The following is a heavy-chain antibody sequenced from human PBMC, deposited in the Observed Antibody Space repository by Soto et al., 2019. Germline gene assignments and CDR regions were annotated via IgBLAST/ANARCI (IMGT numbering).Heavy chain of an antibody. Sequence: GGSLRLSCAASGFTFSSYGMHWVRQAPGKGLEWVAVIWYDGSNKYYADSVKGRFTISRDNSKNTLYLQMNSLRAEDTAVYYCARGQDCSGGSCSTGFDYWGQGTLVTVSS. CDR3: ARGQDCSGGSCSTGFDY. D-gene: IGHD2-15*01. CDR1: GFTFSSYG. J-gene: IGHJ4*02. V-gene: IGHV3-33*01. CDR2: IWYDGSNK.